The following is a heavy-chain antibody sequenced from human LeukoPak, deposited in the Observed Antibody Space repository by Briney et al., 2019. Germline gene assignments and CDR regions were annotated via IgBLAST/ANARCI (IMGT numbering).Heavy chain of an antibody. D-gene: IGHD4-17*01. CDR1: GFTFSTYA. CDR2: IRGSDGST. J-gene: IGHJ4*02. CDR3: AKDVYGDYGGLDY. V-gene: IGHV3-23*01. Sequence: PGGSLRLSCAASGFTFSTYAMSWVRQAPGKGLEWVSSIRGSDGSTYYADSVKGRFAISRDNSKNTLYLQMTSLRAEDTAVYYCAKDVYGDYGGLDYWGQGTLVTVSS.